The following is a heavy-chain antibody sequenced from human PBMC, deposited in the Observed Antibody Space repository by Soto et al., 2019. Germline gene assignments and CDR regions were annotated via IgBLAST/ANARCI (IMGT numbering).Heavy chain of an antibody. Sequence: SQTLSLTCAISGDSVSNIDAVWNWIRQSPSRGLEWLGRTYYRSRWHNEYALSVKSRMTINPDTSRNQFSLHLNSVTPQDTAVYYCARGPSPLAYWGRGTVVTVSS. CDR3: ARGPSPLAY. V-gene: IGHV6-1*01. D-gene: IGHD6-6*01. J-gene: IGHJ4*02. CDR2: TYYRSRWHN. CDR1: GDSVSNIDAV.